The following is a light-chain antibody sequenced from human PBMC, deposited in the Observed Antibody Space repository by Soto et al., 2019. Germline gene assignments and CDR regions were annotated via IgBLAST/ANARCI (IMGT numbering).Light chain of an antibody. CDR2: DVS. CDR1: SSDVGGYKY. CDR3: SSYTNNNILI. Sequence: QSVLTQPASVSGSPGQSITISCTGTSSDVGGYKYVSWYQQHVGKAPKVILYDVSNRPSGVSNRFSGSKSGNTASLTISGLQAEDEADYYCSSYTNNNILIFGGGTKLTVL. V-gene: IGLV2-14*03. J-gene: IGLJ2*01.